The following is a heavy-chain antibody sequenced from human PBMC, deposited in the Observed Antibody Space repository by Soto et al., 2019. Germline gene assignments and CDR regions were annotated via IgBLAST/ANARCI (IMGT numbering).Heavy chain of an antibody. Sequence: PSETLSLTCTLSGGSISSYYWSWIRQPPGKGLEWIGYIYYSGSTNYNPSLKSRVTISVDTSKNQFSLKLSSVTAADTAVYYCARGRYYYGSGSYSNFYYYGMDVWGQGTTVT. CDR2: IYYSGST. CDR1: GGSISSYY. CDR3: ARGRYYYGSGSYSNFYYYGMDV. J-gene: IGHJ6*02. D-gene: IGHD3-10*01. V-gene: IGHV4-59*01.